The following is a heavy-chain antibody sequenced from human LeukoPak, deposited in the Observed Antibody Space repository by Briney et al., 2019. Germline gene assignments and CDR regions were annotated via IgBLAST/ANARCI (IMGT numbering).Heavy chain of an antibody. Sequence: PGGSLRLSCEASGFTFSGSAMHWVRQASGKVLEWLGHIKSKGNSHATAYAASLKGRLTIPRDDSKNTAYVQSNNVETEDTAMYYCARQSGAAIPFVYWGQGTLVTVSS. CDR2: IKSKGNSHAT. V-gene: IGHV3-73*01. CDR3: ARQSGAAIPFVY. D-gene: IGHD2-2*02. J-gene: IGHJ4*02. CDR1: GFTFSGSA.